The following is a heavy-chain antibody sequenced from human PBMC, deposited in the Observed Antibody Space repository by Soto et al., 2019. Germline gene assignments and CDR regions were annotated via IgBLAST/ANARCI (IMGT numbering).Heavy chain of an antibody. CDR1: GYTFTASY. D-gene: IGHD1-26*01. J-gene: IGHJ3*02. CDR2: SDPSGGST. Sequence: QVQLVQSGAEVKKPGASVKVSCKASGYTFTASYMHWVRQAPGQGLEWMGISDPSGGSTSYSQKFHGRVSLTRDTSTSTVYMELNSLRYEDTAVFYCARDSGHYYRSDAFDKWGQGTMVTVSS. CDR3: ARDSGHYYRSDAFDK. V-gene: IGHV1-46*01.